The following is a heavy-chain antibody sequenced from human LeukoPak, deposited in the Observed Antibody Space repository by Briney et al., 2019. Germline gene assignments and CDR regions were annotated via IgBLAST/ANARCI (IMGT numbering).Heavy chain of an antibody. D-gene: IGHD1/OR15-1a*01. CDR1: GFTFSSYA. Sequence: GGSLRLSCAASGFTFSSYAMSWVRQAPGKGLEWVSAISGSGGSTYYADSVKGRFTISRDNSKNTLYPQMNSLRAEDTAVYYCARGWTGTRYFDYWGQGTLVTVSS. V-gene: IGHV3-23*01. J-gene: IGHJ4*02. CDR3: ARGWTGTRYFDY. CDR2: ISGSGGST.